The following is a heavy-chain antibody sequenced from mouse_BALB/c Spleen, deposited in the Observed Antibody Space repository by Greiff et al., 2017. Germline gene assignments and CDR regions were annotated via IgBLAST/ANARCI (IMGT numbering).Heavy chain of an antibody. Sequence: DVKLVESGGGLVKLGGSLKLSCAASGFTFSSYYMSWVRQTPEKRLELVAAINSNGGSTYYPDTVKGRFTISRDNAKNTLYLQMSSLKSEDTALYYCARWFPYFDYWGQGTTLTVSS. J-gene: IGHJ2*01. CDR3: ARWFPYFDY. CDR2: INSNGGST. D-gene: IGHD2-2*01. V-gene: IGHV5-6-2*01. CDR1: GFTFSSYY.